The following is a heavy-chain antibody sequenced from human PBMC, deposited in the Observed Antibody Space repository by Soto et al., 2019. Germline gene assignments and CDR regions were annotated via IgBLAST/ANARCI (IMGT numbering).Heavy chain of an antibody. CDR1: GFTFSSYS. V-gene: IGHV3-48*01. CDR2: ISYSSSTT. Sequence: EVQLVESGGGLVQPGGSLRLSCAASGFTFSSYSMNWVRQAAGKGLGWVSYISYSSSTTYYADSVKGRFTISRDNAKNSLYLQMNNLRAEDTAVYYCATSSGCPPWGQGTLVTVSS. J-gene: IGHJ5*02. D-gene: IGHD6-19*01. CDR3: ATSSGCPP.